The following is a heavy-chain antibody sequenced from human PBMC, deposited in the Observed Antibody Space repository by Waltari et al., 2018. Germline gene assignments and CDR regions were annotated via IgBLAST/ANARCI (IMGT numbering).Heavy chain of an antibody. J-gene: IGHJ4*02. CDR1: GFTFRNYG. D-gene: IGHD4-17*01. CDR2: IRYDGSNK. CDR3: ARDDYGDYRLGY. V-gene: IGHV3-30*02. Sequence: QVQLVESGGGVVQPGGSLRLSCATSGFTFRNYGIHWVRQAPGKGLEWVAFIRYDGSNKYYADSVKGRFTISRDNSRGTLYLQMNSLRAEGTAVYYCARDDYGDYRLGYWGQGTLVTVSS.